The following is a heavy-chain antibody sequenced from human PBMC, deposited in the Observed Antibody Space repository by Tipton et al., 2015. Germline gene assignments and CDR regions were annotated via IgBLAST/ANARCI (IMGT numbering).Heavy chain of an antibody. CDR1: SDSINKYY. J-gene: IGHJ6*02. CDR2: IQYSGST. CDR3: ARDLEHGMDV. Sequence: LRLSCTVSSDSINKYYWSWIRQPPGKELEWIGYIQYSGSTNYNPSLKSRVTISVDTSKTQFSLKMSSVTAADTAVYFCARDLEHGMDVWGQGTTVTVS. V-gene: IGHV4-59*01.